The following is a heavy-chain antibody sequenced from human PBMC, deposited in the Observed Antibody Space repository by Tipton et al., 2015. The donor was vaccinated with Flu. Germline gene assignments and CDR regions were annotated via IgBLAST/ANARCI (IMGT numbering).Heavy chain of an antibody. J-gene: IGHJ6*02. V-gene: IGHV4-59*12. Sequence: GLVKPSETLSLTCTVSGASFSRDYWSWIRQPPGKGLEWIGYISYSGGTTYNPSLKSRVTISLDTSKNQFSLKLSSVTAADTAVYYCARCDLTSSTWYPYGMDVWGQGTTVTVSS. D-gene: IGHD6-13*01. CDR1: GASFSRDY. CDR3: ARCDLTSSTWYPYGMDV. CDR2: ISYSGGT.